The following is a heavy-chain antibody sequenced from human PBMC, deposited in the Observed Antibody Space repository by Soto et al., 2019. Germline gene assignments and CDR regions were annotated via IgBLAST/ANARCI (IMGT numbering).Heavy chain of an antibody. CDR1: GGSISSYY. Sequence: PSETLSLTCAVSGGSISSYYWSWIRQPPGKGLEWIGYIYYSGSTNYNPSLKSRVTISVDTSKNQFSLKLSSVTAADTAVYYCARVHLVGATTFYGMDVWGQGTTVTVSS. J-gene: IGHJ6*02. V-gene: IGHV4-59*01. CDR2: IYYSGST. D-gene: IGHD1-26*01. CDR3: ARVHLVGATTFYGMDV.